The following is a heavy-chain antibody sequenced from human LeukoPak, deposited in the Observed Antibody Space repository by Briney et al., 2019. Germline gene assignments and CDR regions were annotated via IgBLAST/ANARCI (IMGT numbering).Heavy chain of an antibody. CDR1: GFTFSSYE. D-gene: IGHD5-18*01. CDR3: ARQDTNWFDP. Sequence: GGSLRLSCAASGFTFSSYEMNWVRQAPGKGLEWASYISSSGSTIYYADSVKGRFTISRDNAKNSLYLQMNSLRAEDTAVYYCARQDTNWFDPWGQGTLVTVSS. CDR2: ISSSGSTI. J-gene: IGHJ5*02. V-gene: IGHV3-48*03.